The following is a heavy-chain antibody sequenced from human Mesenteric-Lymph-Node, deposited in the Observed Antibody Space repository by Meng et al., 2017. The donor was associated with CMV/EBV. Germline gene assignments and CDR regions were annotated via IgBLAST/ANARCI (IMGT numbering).Heavy chain of an antibody. CDR1: GFTFDDYA. CDR2: ISWNSGSI. V-gene: IGHV3-9*01. Sequence: SLKISCAASGFTFDDYAMHWVRQAPGKGLEWVSGISWNSGSIGYADSVKGRFTISRDNSKNTLYLQMNSLRAEDTSVYYCARAKLGYCSSTSCYHYYGMDVWGQGTTVTVSS. CDR3: ARAKLGYCSSTSCYHYYGMDV. D-gene: IGHD2-2*01. J-gene: IGHJ6*02.